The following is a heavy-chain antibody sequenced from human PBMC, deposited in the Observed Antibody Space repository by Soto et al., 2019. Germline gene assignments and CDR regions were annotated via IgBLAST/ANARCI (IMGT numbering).Heavy chain of an antibody. CDR2: ISQDGGQK. J-gene: IGHJ3*01. Sequence: SGGSLRLSCAASGFTFSSYWMSWVRQAPGKGLEWVANISQDGGQKWYVDSVKGRFTISRDNAKNSLYLQMNSLRAEDTAVYYCARGDYYDNSGAFSDVLDVWGQGTTVTVSS. CDR3: ARGDYYDNSGAFSDVLDV. CDR1: GFTFSSYW. V-gene: IGHV3-7*04. D-gene: IGHD3-22*01.